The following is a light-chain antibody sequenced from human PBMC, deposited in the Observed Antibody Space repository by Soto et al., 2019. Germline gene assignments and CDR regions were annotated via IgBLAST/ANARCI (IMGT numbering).Light chain of an antibody. V-gene: IGKV3-11*01. CDR3: QQRSNWPPEVT. CDR1: QSVSSY. J-gene: IGKJ5*01. Sequence: EIVLTQSPATLSLSPGERATLSCRASQSVSSYLAWYQQKPGQAPRLLIYDASNTATGIRARFSGSGSGTDFTLTISSLAPEDFAVYYCQQRSNWPPEVTFGQGTRLEIK. CDR2: DAS.